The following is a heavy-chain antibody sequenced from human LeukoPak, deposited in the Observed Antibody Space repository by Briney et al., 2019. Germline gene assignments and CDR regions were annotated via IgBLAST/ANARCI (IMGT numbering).Heavy chain of an antibody. CDR3: AKDSDIVVVPAALGMDV. V-gene: IGHV3-21*04. CDR1: GFTFSSYS. J-gene: IGHJ6*02. CDR2: ISSSSSYI. D-gene: IGHD2-2*01. Sequence: GGSLRLSCAASGFTFSSYSMNWVRQAPGKGLEWVSSISSSSSYIYYADSVKGRFTISRDNAKNSLYLQMNSLRAEDTAVYYCAKDSDIVVVPAALGMDVWGQGTTVTVSS.